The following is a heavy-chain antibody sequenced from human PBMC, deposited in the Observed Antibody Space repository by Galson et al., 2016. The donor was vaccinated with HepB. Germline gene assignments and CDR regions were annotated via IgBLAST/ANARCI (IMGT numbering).Heavy chain of an antibody. J-gene: IGHJ6*04. CDR3: ARGDSSYCNGGKCQNYAMDV. D-gene: IGHD2-15*01. CDR2: VYSSGSA. V-gene: IGHV4-61*02. Sequence: TLSLTCTVSGDSIRGGGYYWSWIRQPAGKGLEWIGRVYSSGSANYHPSLRSRVTISVDTSKNQFSLKLNSVTAADTAVYFCARGDSSYCNGGKCQNYAMDVWGKGTTVTVSS. CDR1: GDSIRGGGYY.